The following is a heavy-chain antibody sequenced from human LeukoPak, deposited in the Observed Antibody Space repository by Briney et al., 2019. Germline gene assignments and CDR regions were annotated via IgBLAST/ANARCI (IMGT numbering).Heavy chain of an antibody. D-gene: IGHD1-26*01. Sequence: SRTLSLTCAISGDSVSSNSAAWNWIRQSPSRGLEWLGRTYYRSKWYYDYAVAVKSRISINPDTSKNQFSLQLSSVTPEDTAVYYCARDPVGGSTIFDYWGQGTLVTVSS. CDR3: ARDPVGGSTIFDY. CDR2: TYYRSKWYY. J-gene: IGHJ4*02. V-gene: IGHV6-1*01. CDR1: GDSVSSNSAA.